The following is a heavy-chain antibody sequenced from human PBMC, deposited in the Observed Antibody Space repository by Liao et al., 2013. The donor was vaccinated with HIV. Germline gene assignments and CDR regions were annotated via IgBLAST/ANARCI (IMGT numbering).Heavy chain of an antibody. Sequence: QVQLQQWGPGLLKPSETLSLTCTVSGGSIRSDYWSWIRQPAGKGLEWIGRIYSRGTTNYNPSLKSRVTMSIDTSKNQFSLKLRSVTAADTAVYFCATYQQWLGTRRDYWGQGTLVTVSS. CDR2: IYSRGTT. CDR3: ATYQQWLGTRRDY. CDR1: GGSIRSDY. J-gene: IGHJ4*02. D-gene: IGHD6-19*01. V-gene: IGHV4-4*07.